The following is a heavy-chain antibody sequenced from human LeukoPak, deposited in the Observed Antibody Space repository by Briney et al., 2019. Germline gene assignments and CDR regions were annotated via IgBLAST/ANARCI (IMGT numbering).Heavy chain of an antibody. CDR1: GFTVSSNY. V-gene: IGHV3-66*01. D-gene: IGHD2-15*01. CDR2: IYSGGST. Sequence: GGSLRLSCAASGFTVSSNYMSWVRQAPGKGLEWVSVIYSGGSTYYADSVKGRLTISRDNSKNTLYLQMNSLRAEDTAVYYCARDGLLPGALKNYYYGMDVWGQGTTVTVSS. CDR3: ARDGLLPGALKNYYYGMDV. J-gene: IGHJ6*02.